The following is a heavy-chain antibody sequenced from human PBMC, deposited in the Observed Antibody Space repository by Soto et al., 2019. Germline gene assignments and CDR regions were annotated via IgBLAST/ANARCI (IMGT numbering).Heavy chain of an antibody. Sequence: QVQLVESGGGVVQPGRSLRLSCAASGFTFSSYGMHWVRQAPGKGLEWVAVISYDGSNKYYADSVKGPFTISRDNSKNTPHLQMNSLRAEDTAVYYCAPWFGAFDYWGQGTLVTVSS. CDR1: GFTFSSYG. V-gene: IGHV3-30*03. D-gene: IGHD3-10*01. CDR3: APWFGAFDY. CDR2: ISYDGSNK. J-gene: IGHJ4*02.